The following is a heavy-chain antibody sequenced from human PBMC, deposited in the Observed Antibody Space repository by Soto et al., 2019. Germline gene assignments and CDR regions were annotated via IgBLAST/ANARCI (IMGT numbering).Heavy chain of an antibody. CDR1: GFTFSSYA. CDR3: AKARGQNGNFDS. J-gene: IGHJ5*01. V-gene: IGHV3-23*01. CDR2: ISGSGGTA. D-gene: IGHD1-1*01. Sequence: EVQLLESGGGSVQPGGSLRLSCAASGFTFSSYAMHWVRRPPGKGLEWVSSISGSGGTAYYADSVKGRFSISRDSLVNPLYLQMNSLRAEDTAVYYCAKARGQNGNFDSWGQGTLVTASP.